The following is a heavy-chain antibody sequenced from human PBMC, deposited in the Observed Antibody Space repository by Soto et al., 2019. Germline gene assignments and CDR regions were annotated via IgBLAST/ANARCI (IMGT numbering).Heavy chain of an antibody. CDR3: ARAGRDTAMAHYYYGMDV. CDR2: IDPSDSYT. CDR1: GYSFTSYW. J-gene: IGHJ6*02. D-gene: IGHD5-18*01. V-gene: IGHV5-10-1*01. Sequence: GESLKISCKGSGYSFTSYWISWVRQMPGKGLEWMGRIDPSDSYTNYSPSFQGHVTISADKSISTAYLQWSSLKASDTAMYYCARAGRDTAMAHYYYGMDVWGQGNTVTV.